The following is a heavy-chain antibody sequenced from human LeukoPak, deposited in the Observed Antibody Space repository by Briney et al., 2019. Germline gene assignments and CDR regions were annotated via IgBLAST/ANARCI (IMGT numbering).Heavy chain of an antibody. J-gene: IGHJ6*02. CDR3: TALMVRGVIYYYYYGMGV. D-gene: IGHD3-10*01. Sequence: GGSLRLSCSASGLTFSLYSMHWVRQAPGKGLEYVSGISTNGGSTYYAAPVKGRFTISRDDSKNTLYLQMNSLKTEDTAVYYCTALMVRGVIYYYYYGMGVWGQGTTVTVSS. CDR2: ISTNGGST. CDR1: GLTFSLYS. V-gene: IGHV3-64*04.